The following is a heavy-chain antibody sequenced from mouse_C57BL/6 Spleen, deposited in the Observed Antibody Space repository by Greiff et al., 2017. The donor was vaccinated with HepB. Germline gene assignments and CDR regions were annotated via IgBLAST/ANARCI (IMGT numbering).Heavy chain of an antibody. Sequence: QVQLQQPGAELVKPGASVKLSCKASGYTFTSYWMHWVKQRPGRGLEWIGRIDPNSGGTKYNEKFKSKATLTVDKPSSTAYMQLISLTSEDSAVYYCAKEEIYDGYYWLAYWGQGTLVTVSA. J-gene: IGHJ3*01. D-gene: IGHD2-3*01. CDR2: IDPNSGGT. CDR3: AKEEIYDGYYWLAY. V-gene: IGHV1-72*01. CDR1: GYTFTSYW.